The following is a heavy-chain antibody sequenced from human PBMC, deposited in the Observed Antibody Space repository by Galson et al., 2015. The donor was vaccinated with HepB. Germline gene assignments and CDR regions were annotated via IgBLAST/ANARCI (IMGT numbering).Heavy chain of an antibody. D-gene: IGHD4-17*01. Sequence: ASGNTFTNYGISWVRQAPGQGLEWMGWISTHNGNTNYAQKLQGRVTLTIDTSTSTAYMQLRSLKSDDTAVYYCTTTTVTTWFDYWGQGTLVTVSS. J-gene: IGHJ4*02. CDR2: ISTHNGNT. CDR3: TTTTVTTWFDY. CDR1: GNTFTNYG. V-gene: IGHV1-18*04.